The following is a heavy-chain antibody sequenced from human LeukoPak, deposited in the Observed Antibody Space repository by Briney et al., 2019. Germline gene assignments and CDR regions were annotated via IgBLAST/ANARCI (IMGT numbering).Heavy chain of an antibody. D-gene: IGHD3-22*01. CDR3: ARAGIYDSSGYSYRFFDY. Sequence: PSETLSLTCTVSGGSISSGGYYWSWIRLHPGKGLEWIGYIYYSGSTYYNPSLKSRVTISVDTSKNQFSLKLSSVTAADTAVYYCARAGIYDSSGYSYRFFDYWGQGTLVTVSS. CDR2: IYYSGST. J-gene: IGHJ4*02. V-gene: IGHV4-31*03. CDR1: GGSISSGGYY.